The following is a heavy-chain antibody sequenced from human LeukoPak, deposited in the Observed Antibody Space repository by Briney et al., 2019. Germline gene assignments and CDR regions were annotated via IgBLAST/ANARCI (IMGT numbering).Heavy chain of an antibody. Sequence: GGSLRLSCAASGFTFSSYAMSWVRQAPRKGLEWVSAISGSGGSTYYADSVKGRFTISRDNSKNTLYLQMNSLRAEDTAVYYCAKDSKAYYYDSSGTPDIWGQGTMVTVSS. V-gene: IGHV3-23*01. CDR1: GFTFSSYA. CDR3: AKDSKAYYYDSSGTPDI. J-gene: IGHJ3*02. D-gene: IGHD3-22*01. CDR2: ISGSGGST.